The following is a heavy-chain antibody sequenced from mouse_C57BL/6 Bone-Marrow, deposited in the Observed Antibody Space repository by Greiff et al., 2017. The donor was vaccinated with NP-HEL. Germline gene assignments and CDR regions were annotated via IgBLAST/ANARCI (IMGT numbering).Heavy chain of an antibody. Sequence: VQLKESGPELVKPGASVKISCKASGYSFTGYYMNWVKQSPEKSLEWIGEINPSTGGTTYNQKFKAKATLTVDKSSSTAYMQLKSLTSEDSAVYYCAVTTVVADYFDYWGQGTTLTVSS. J-gene: IGHJ2*01. CDR1: GYSFTGYY. CDR2: INPSTGGT. CDR3: AVTTVVADYFDY. V-gene: IGHV1-42*01. D-gene: IGHD1-1*01.